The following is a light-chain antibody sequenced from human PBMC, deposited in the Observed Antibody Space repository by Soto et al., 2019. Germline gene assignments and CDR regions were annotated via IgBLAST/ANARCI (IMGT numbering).Light chain of an antibody. V-gene: IGKV3-20*01. CDR2: DAS. Sequence: FVLTQSPGTLSLSPGERATLSCRASQTVRNNYLAWYQQKPGQAPRLMIYDASSRANGIPERFSGGGSGTDFTLTISRLEPEDFAVYYCQQFSSYQLTVGGGTKVDIK. CDR1: QTVRNNY. CDR3: QQFSSYQLT. J-gene: IGKJ4*01.